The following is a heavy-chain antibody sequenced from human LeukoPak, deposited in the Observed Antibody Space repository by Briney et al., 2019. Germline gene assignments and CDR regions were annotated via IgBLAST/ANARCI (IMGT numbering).Heavy chain of an antibody. CDR2: IYHSGST. J-gene: IGHJ4*02. CDR3: ARKSQAARRVNFDY. CDR1: GGSISSYY. D-gene: IGHD6-6*01. Sequence: SETLSLTCTVSGGSISSYYWSWIRQPAGKGLEWIGSIYHSGSTYYNPSLKSRVTISVDTSKNQFSLKLSSVTAADTAVYYCARKSQAARRVNFDYWGQGTLVTVSS. V-gene: IGHV4-4*07.